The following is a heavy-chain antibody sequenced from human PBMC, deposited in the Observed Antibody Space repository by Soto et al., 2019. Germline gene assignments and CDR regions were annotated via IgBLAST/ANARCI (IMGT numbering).Heavy chain of an antibody. Sequence: QVPLVESGGGVVQPGRSLRLSCAASGFTFSSYAMHWVRQAPGKGLEWVAVIWFDGSNEDYADSVKGRFTISRDNSKNTLYLQMSSLRAEDTAVYYCAREIERDLLNWGQGTLVTVSS. CDR3: AREIERDLLN. D-gene: IGHD2-15*01. CDR1: GFTFSSYA. V-gene: IGHV3-30*04. CDR2: IWFDGSNE. J-gene: IGHJ4*02.